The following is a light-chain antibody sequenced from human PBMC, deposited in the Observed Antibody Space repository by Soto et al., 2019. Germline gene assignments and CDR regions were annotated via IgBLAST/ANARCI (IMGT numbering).Light chain of an antibody. J-gene: IGKJ2*01. CDR1: PIITTC. Sequence: DIELMQSPFTLSASVGDIVTITCRASPIITTCLAWYQQKPGKAPKLLIYKATNVQTGVPSRFSGSGSGTVFSLTISSLQPEDFAIYYCQQYNDYQYTFGQGTKVDIK. V-gene: IGKV1-5*03. CDR3: QQYNDYQYT. CDR2: KAT.